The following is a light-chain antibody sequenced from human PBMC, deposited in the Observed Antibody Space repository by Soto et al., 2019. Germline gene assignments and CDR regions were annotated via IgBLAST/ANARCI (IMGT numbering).Light chain of an antibody. CDR3: QQYGSWIT. CDR2: DAS. J-gene: IGKJ5*01. Sequence: ELVMTQSPATLSVSPGERATLSCRASQSVSTNLAWYQQKPGQAPRLIIYDASNRATGIPARFSGSGSGTDFTLTISRLEPEDFAVYYCQQYGSWITFGQGTRLEIK. V-gene: IGKV3D-15*01. CDR1: QSVSTN.